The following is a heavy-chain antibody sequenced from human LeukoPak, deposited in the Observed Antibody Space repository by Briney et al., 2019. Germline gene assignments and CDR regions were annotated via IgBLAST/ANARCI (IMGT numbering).Heavy chain of an antibody. CDR2: IYYSGST. CDR3: ARGVVLTGSNWFDP. D-gene: IGHD3-9*01. CDR1: GGSISSSSYY. J-gene: IGHJ5*02. V-gene: IGHV4-39*07. Sequence: PSEALSLTCTVSGGSISSSSYYWGWIRQPPGKGLEWIGSIYYSGSTNYNPSLKSRVTISVDTSKNQFSLKLSSVTAADTAVYYCARGVVLTGSNWFDPWGQGTLVTVSS.